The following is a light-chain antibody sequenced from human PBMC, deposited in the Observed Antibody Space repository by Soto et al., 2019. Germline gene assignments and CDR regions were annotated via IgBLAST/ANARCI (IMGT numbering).Light chain of an antibody. J-gene: IGKJ1*01. Sequence: DIVMTQSPDSLAVSLGERATINCKSSQSVSSNLAWYQQKPGQAPRLLIYGASTRATGIPARSSGSGSGTEFTLTISSLQSEDFAVYYCQQYNNWPRTFGQGTKVDIK. CDR1: QSVSSN. CDR3: QQYNNWPRT. V-gene: IGKV3-15*01. CDR2: GAS.